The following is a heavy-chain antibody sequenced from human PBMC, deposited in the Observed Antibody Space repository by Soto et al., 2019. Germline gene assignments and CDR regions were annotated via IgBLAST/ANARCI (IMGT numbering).Heavy chain of an antibody. CDR2: LSWNSNTI. D-gene: IGHD6-19*01. CDR3: AKDFHPYQGVAGVDS. Sequence: EVQLVESGGGLVQPGRSVRLSCVASGFTFDDYVMHWVRQAPGKGLEWVSSLSWNSNTIAYADSVKGRFTISRDNAKNSLYLQMNSLRAEVTALYHCAKDFHPYQGVAGVDSWGQVTLVIVSS. CDR1: GFTFDDYV. V-gene: IGHV3-9*01. J-gene: IGHJ4*02.